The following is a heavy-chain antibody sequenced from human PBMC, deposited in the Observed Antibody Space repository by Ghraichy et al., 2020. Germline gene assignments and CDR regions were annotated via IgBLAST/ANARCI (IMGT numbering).Heavy chain of an antibody. CDR1: GFSLTTNGVG. CDR2: IYWDDDK. J-gene: IGHJ4*02. CDR3: SRRQRYAQSRFYFDY. Sequence: TLSLTLTCTFSGFSLTTNGVGVGWIRQPPGKALEWLALIYWDDDKRYSPSLKSRLTITKDTSKNQVVLTMTNMDPVDTATYYCSRRQRYAQSRFYFDYWGQGTLVTVSS. D-gene: IGHD5-24*01. V-gene: IGHV2-5*02.